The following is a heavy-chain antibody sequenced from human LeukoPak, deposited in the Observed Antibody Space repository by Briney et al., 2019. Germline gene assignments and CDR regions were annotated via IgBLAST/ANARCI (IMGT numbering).Heavy chain of an antibody. Sequence: PSETLSLTCTVSGGSMSSYCWSWIRQPPGKGLEWTGYIYHSGTTNYNPSLKSRVTISVDKSKKQFSLKLNSVTAADTAVYYCARAPGVGGGPVAGTNWFDPWGQGTLVTVSS. J-gene: IGHJ5*02. D-gene: IGHD6-19*01. CDR2: IYHSGTT. CDR3: ARAPGVGGGPVAGTNWFDP. CDR1: GGSMSSYC. V-gene: IGHV4-59*01.